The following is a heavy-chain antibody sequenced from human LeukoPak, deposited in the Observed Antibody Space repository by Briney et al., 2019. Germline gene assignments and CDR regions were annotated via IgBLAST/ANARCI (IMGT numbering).Heavy chain of an antibody. J-gene: IGHJ3*02. D-gene: IGHD3-22*01. V-gene: IGHV3-21*01. CDR3: ARENLMPYYYDSSGYRRAFDI. CDR1: GFTFGDYA. Sequence: GGSLRLSCTASGFTFGDYAMSWFRQAPGKGLEWVSSISSSSSYIYYADSVKGRFTISRDNAKNSLYLQMNSLRAEDTAVYYCARENLMPYYYDSSGYRRAFDIWGQGTMVTVSS. CDR2: ISSSSSYI.